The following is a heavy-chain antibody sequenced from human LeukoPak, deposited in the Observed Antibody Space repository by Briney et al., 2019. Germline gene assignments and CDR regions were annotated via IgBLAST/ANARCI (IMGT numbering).Heavy chain of an antibody. CDR3: VSQEVVPH. CDR1: GFSFTNYW. V-gene: IGHV3-7*01. D-gene: IGHD2-15*01. CDR2: VKEDGTTK. J-gene: IGHJ4*02. Sequence: PGGSLGLSCAASGFSFTNYWMSWVRQAPGKGLEWVANVKEDGTTKQYVDSVKGRFTISRDNAKNSLHLQMDSLRAEDTAVYYCVSQEVVPHWGQGTLVSVSS.